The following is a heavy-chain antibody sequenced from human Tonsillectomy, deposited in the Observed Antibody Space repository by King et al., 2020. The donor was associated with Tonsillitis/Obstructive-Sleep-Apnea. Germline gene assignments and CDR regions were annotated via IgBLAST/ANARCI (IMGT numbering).Heavy chain of an antibody. CDR3: ARVAYYYDSSGPLDY. CDR2: VNPKSGGT. V-gene: IGHV1-2*02. D-gene: IGHD3-22*01. CDR1: GYTFTGYY. J-gene: IGHJ4*02. Sequence: QLVQSGAEVKKPGASVKVSCKASGYTFTGYYMHWVRQAPGQGLEWMGWVNPKSGGTNYAQQFQGRVTMTRDTSLSTAYMEPSSLRSDDTAVYYCARVAYYYDSSGPLDYWGQGTLVTVSS.